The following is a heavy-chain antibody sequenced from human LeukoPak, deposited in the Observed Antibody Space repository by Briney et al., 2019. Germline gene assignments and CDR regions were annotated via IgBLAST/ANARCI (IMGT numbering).Heavy chain of an antibody. CDR1: GYTFNTYW. CDR3: AREGRSSSPMDY. D-gene: IGHD6-6*01. Sequence: GESLKISCKGSGYTFNTYWIGWVRQMPGKGLEWMGIIYPADSDTSYSPSFQGQVTISADKSISTAYLQWGSLRASDTAMYYCAREGRSSSPMDYWGQGTLVTVSS. J-gene: IGHJ4*02. V-gene: IGHV5-51*01. CDR2: IYPADSDT.